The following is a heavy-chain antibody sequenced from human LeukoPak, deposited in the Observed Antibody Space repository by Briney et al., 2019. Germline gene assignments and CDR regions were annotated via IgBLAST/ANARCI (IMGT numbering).Heavy chain of an antibody. CDR2: IYHSGST. J-gene: IGHJ5*02. CDR3: ARAPSTAAGNTNWFDP. D-gene: IGHD6-13*01. Sequence: PSETLSLTCAVSGGSISSSNWWSWVRQPPGKGLEWIGEIYHSGSTNYNPSLKSRVTISVDKSKNQFSLKLSSVTAADTAVYYCARAPSTAAGNTNWFDPWGQGTLVTVSS. CDR1: GGSISSSNW. V-gene: IGHV4-4*02.